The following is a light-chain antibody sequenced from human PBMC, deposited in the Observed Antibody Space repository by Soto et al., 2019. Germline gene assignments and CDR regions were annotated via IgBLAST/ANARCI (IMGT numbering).Light chain of an antibody. CDR2: RTN. CDR3: ATWNDSLSVL. Sequence: QPVLTQPPSASETPGQRVTISCSGSSSNIGSNYIYWYQQLPGTAPKVLIYRTNQRPSGVPDRFSGSKSGTSASLTISGLRSEDEADYYCATWNDSLSVLFGGGTKLTVL. CDR1: SSNIGSNY. J-gene: IGLJ3*02. V-gene: IGLV1-47*01.